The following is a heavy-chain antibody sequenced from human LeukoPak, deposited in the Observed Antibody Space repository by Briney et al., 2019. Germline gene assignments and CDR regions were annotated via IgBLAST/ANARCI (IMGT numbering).Heavy chain of an antibody. CDR1: GDSVSSNTAA. Sequence: SQTLSLTCAISGDSVSSNTAAWNWIRQSPSRGLEWLGRTYYRSKWYYDYAVSVKSRITINPDTSKNQFSPQLNSVTSEDTAVYFCARVKDYYDGSVYYFLDYWGQGTLVTVSS. CDR2: TYYRSKWYY. J-gene: IGHJ4*02. CDR3: ARVKDYYDGSVYYFLDY. V-gene: IGHV6-1*01. D-gene: IGHD3-22*01.